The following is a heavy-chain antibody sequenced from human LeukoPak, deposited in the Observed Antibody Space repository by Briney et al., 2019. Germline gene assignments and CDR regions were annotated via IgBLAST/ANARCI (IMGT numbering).Heavy chain of an antibody. J-gene: IGHJ6*02. V-gene: IGHV3-9*01. CDR2: ISWNSGSI. CDR1: GFTFDDYA. Sequence: GGSLRLSCAASGFTFDDYAMHWVRQAPGKGLEWVSGISWNSGSIGYADSVKGRFTISRDNAKNSLYLQMNSLRAEDTALYYCAKDSGSGWYHYYYGMDVWGQGTTVTVSS. CDR3: AKDSGSGWYHYYYGMDV. D-gene: IGHD6-19*01.